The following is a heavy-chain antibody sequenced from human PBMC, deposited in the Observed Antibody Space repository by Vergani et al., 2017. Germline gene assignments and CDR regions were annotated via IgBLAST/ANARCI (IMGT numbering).Heavy chain of an antibody. CDR2: IYYSGST. V-gene: IGHV4-31*03. J-gene: IGHJ4*02. CDR1: GGSISSGGYY. Sequence: QVQLQESGPGLVKPSQTLSLTCTVSGGSISSGGYYWSWIRQHPGKGLEWIGYIYYSGSTYYNPSLKSRVTISVDTSKNQFSLKLSSVTAADTAVYYCARDGTRTCNGGSCYVDNWGQGTLVTVSS. D-gene: IGHD2-15*01. CDR3: ARDGTRTCNGGSCYVDN.